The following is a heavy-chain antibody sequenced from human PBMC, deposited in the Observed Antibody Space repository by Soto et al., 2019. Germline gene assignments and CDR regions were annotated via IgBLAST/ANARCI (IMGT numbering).Heavy chain of an antibody. J-gene: IGHJ6*02. D-gene: IGHD5-18*01. CDR3: AREFAGYSYGYNYYGMDV. V-gene: IGHV1-46*01. CDR1: GYTFTSYY. Sequence: SVKVSFRASGYTFTSYYMHWVRQAPGQGLEWMGIINPSGGSTSYAQKFQGRVTMTRDTSTSTVYMELSSLRSEDTAVYYCAREFAGYSYGYNYYGMDVWGQGTTVTVSS. CDR2: INPSGGST.